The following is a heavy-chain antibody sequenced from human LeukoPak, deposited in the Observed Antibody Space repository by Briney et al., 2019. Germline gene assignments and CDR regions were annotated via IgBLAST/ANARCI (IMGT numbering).Heavy chain of an antibody. V-gene: IGHV1-69*05. D-gene: IGHD5-12*01. CDR2: IIPIFGTA. CDR3: ARDLMATIDGGSYFDY. CDR1: GYTFTSYY. J-gene: IGHJ4*02. Sequence: RASVKVSCKASGYTFTSYYMHWVRQAPGQGLEWMGRIIPIFGTANYAQKFQGRVTITTDESTSTAYMELSSLRSEDTAVYYCARDLMATIDGGSYFDYWGQGTLVTVSS.